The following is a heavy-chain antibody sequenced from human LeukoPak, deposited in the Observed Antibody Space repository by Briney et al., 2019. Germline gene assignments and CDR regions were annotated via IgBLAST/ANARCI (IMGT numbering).Heavy chain of an antibody. CDR1: AYSISSGYY. V-gene: IGHV4-38-2*02. CDR2: INHSGST. D-gene: IGHD3-22*01. J-gene: IGHJ4*02. CDR3: ATGGYYYDSSGYSLDY. Sequence: SETLSLTCTVSAYSISSGYYWGWIRQSPGKGLEWIGEINHSGSTSYNPSLKSRVTISVDTSKNQFSLKLSSVTAADTAVYYCATGGYYYDSSGYSLDYWGQGTLVTVSS.